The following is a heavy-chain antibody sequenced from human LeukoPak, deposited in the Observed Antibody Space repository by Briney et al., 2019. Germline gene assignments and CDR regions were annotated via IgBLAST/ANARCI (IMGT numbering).Heavy chain of an antibody. V-gene: IGHV7-4-1*02. CDR2: INTNTGNP. D-gene: IGHD4-17*01. CDR3: ARGAGNDYGVVSDY. J-gene: IGHJ4*02. Sequence: GASVKVSCKASGYTFTSYGISWVRQAPGQGLEWMGWINTNTGNPTYAQGFTGRFVFSLDTSVSTAYLQISSLKAEDTAVYYCARGAGNDYGVVSDYWGQGTLVTVSS. CDR1: GYTFTSYG.